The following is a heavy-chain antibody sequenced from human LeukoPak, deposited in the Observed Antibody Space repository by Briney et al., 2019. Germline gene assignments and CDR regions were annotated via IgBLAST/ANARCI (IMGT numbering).Heavy chain of an antibody. V-gene: IGHV1-18*01. CDR1: GYTFTIYG. Sequence: WASVKVSCKASGYTFTIYGISWVRQAPGQGLEWMGWISAYNGNTNYAQKLRGRVTMTTDTSTSTAYMELRSLRSDDTAVYYCARDIITMVRGVIDYWGQGTLVTVSS. J-gene: IGHJ4*02. CDR3: ARDIITMVRGVIDY. D-gene: IGHD3-10*01. CDR2: ISAYNGNT.